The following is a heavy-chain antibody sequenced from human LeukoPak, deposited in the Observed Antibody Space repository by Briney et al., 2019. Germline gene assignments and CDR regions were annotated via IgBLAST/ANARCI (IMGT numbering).Heavy chain of an antibody. CDR3: ARDPPVLRYFDWLPQRDAFDV. D-gene: IGHD3-9*01. CDR1: GFTFSSFA. Sequence: PGGSLRLSCAASGFTFSSFALSWIRQAPGKGLEWVSAIGTSSANTYYADSVKGRFTISRDNSQNTLYLQINNLRAEDTAVYYCARDPPVLRYFDWLPQRDAFDVWGQGTMVTASS. CDR2: IGTSSANT. J-gene: IGHJ3*01. V-gene: IGHV3-23*01.